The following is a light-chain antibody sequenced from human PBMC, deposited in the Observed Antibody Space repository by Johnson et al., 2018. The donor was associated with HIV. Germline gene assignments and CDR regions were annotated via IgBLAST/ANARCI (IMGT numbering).Light chain of an antibody. Sequence: QSLLTQPPSVSAAPGHKVTISCSGSSSNIGSHYVSWYQQLPGTAPKLLIYDNNKRPSGIPDRFSGSKSGTSATLGITGLQTGDEADYYCGTWDSSLSACYVFGTGTKVSV. V-gene: IGLV1-51*01. CDR2: DNN. J-gene: IGLJ1*01. CDR1: SSNIGSHY. CDR3: GTWDSSLSACYV.